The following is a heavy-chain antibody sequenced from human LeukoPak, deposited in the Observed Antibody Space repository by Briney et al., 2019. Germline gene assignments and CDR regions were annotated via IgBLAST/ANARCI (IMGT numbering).Heavy chain of an antibody. V-gene: IGHV5-51*01. CDR2: IYPGDSDT. Sequence: GESLKISCQGSGSRFTSYWIGWVRPLPGKGLEWMGIIYPGDSDTRYSPSFQGQVTISADKSISTAYLQWSSLKASDTAMYYCATGRYGRPNDAFDIWGQGTMVTVSS. D-gene: IGHD3-10*01. CDR3: ATGRYGRPNDAFDI. CDR1: GSRFTSYW. J-gene: IGHJ3*02.